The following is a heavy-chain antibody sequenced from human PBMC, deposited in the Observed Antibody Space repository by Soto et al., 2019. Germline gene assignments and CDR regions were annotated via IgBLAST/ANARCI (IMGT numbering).Heavy chain of an antibody. D-gene: IGHD1-1*01. V-gene: IGHV1-18*01. CDR2: ISAHNGNT. Sequence: QVHLVQSGAEVKKPGASVKVSCKGSGYAFTTYGITWVRQAPGQGLEWMGWISAHNGNTNYAQKLQGSVTVTRDTATSTAYMELRSLMSDGTAVYYCARGRYGDYWGQGALVTVSS. CDR1: GYAFTTYG. CDR3: ARGRYGDY. J-gene: IGHJ4*02.